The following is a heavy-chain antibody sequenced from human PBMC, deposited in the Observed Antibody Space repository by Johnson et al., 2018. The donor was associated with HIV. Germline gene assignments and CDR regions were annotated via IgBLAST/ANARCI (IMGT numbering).Heavy chain of an antibody. D-gene: IGHD3-10*01. CDR3: ARALGRELDAFDI. J-gene: IGHJ3*02. CDR2: IKQDGSEK. CDR1: GFTFRSYW. Sequence: VLLVESGGGLVQPGRSLRLSCAVSGFTFRSYWMTWVRQAPGKGLEWVTNIKQDGSEKYYVDSVKGRFTISRDNAKNSLYLQMNSLRAEDTAVFYCARALGRELDAFDIWGQGTMVTVSS. V-gene: IGHV3-7*03.